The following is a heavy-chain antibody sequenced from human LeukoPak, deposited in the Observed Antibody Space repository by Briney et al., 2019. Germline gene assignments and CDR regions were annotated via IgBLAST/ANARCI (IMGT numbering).Heavy chain of an antibody. D-gene: IGHD3-16*01. CDR2: SSGSGGNT. Sequence: GGSLRLSCAPSGFTFSSYAMSWVRQGPGKGLEWVSTSSGSGGNTYYADSVKGRFTISRDNSKNTLYLQMNSLRAEDTAVYYCAKSSLGFYYFYMDVWGKGTTVTVSS. CDR1: GFTFSSYA. V-gene: IGHV3-23*01. CDR3: AKSSLGFYYFYMDV. J-gene: IGHJ6*03.